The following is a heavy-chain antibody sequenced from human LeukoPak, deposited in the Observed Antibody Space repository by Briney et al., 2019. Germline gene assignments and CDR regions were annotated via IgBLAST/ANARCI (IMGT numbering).Heavy chain of an antibody. CDR3: ARTPGGCSGGSCYSGSLDY. J-gene: IGHJ4*02. V-gene: IGHV3-33*01. CDR2: IWYDGSNK. D-gene: IGHD2-15*01. CDR1: GFTFSSYG. Sequence: PGRSLRLSCAASGFTFSSYGMHGVRQAPGKGLEWVAVIWYDGSNKYYADSVKGRFTISRDNSKNTLYLQMNSLRAEDTAVYYCARTPGGCSGGSCYSGSLDYWGQGTLVTVSS.